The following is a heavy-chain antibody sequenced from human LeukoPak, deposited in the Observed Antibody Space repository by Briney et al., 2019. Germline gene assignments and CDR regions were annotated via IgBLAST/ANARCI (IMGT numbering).Heavy chain of an antibody. CDR3: AKKGEGYYFDY. Sequence: PGGSLRLSCAASGFTFDDYGMHWVRQPPGKGLEWVSLISWDGGTTYYADSVKGRFTIPRDNSKNSLYLQMNSLRAEDTALYYCAKKGEGYYFDYWGQGTLVTVSS. CDR1: GFTFDDYG. CDR2: ISWDGGTT. V-gene: IGHV3-43D*04. J-gene: IGHJ4*02. D-gene: IGHD1-26*01.